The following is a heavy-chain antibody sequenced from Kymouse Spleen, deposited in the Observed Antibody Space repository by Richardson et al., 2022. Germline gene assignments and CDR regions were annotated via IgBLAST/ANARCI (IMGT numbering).Heavy chain of an antibody. CDR2: IYHSGST. CDR1: GGSISSSNW. J-gene: IGHJ6*02. D-gene: IGHD3-10*01. V-gene: IGHV4-4*02. Sequence: QVQLQESGPGLVKPSGTLSLTCAVSGGSISSSNWWSWVRQPPGKGLEWIGEIYHSGSTNYNPSLKSRVTISVDKSKNQFSLKLSSVTAADTAVYYCARAYYYGSGSYYNDYYYGMDVWGQGTTVTVSS. CDR3: ARAYYYGSGSYYNDYYYGMDV.